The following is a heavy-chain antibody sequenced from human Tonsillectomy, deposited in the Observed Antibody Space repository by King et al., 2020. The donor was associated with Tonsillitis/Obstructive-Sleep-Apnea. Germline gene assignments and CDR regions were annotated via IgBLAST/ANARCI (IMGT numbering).Heavy chain of an antibody. CDR3: TRQGTQWDG. D-gene: IGHD1-26*01. J-gene: IGHJ4*02. V-gene: IGHV5-51*01. CDR1: GYSFTSYW. CDR2: IYPGDSDT. Sequence: VQLVESGAEVKKPGESLKISCKGSGYSFTSYWIGWVRQMPGKGLDWMGNIYPGDSDTRSSPSFHGQVTISADKSISTAYLQWSSLKAAETAMYYCTRQGTQWDGWGQGTLVTVSS.